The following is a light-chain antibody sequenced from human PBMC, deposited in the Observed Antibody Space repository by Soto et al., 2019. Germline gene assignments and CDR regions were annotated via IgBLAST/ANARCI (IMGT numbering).Light chain of an antibody. J-gene: IGKJ5*01. V-gene: IGKV3D-15*01. Sequence: EIVMTQSPATLSVSPGERATLSCRASQSVSSNLAWYQQKPGQAPRLLIYDASNRATGIPARFRGSGSGTEFTLTISSLQSEDFEVYYCQQYKNWPITFGQGTRLEIK. CDR3: QQYKNWPIT. CDR2: DAS. CDR1: QSVSSN.